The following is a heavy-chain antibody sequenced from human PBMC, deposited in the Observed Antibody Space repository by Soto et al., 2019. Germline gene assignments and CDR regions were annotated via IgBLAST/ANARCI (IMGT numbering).Heavy chain of an antibody. CDR2: IIPIFGTA. Sequence: GASVKVSCKASGGTFSSYAISWVRQAPGQGLEWMGGIIPIFGTANYAQKFQGRVTITADESTSTAYMELSSLRSEDTAVYYCARVLLHYYGSGSYYNGGYYCYGMDVWGQGTTVTVSS. D-gene: IGHD3-10*01. CDR3: ARVLLHYYGSGSYYNGGYYCYGMDV. CDR1: GGTFSSYA. J-gene: IGHJ6*02. V-gene: IGHV1-69*13.